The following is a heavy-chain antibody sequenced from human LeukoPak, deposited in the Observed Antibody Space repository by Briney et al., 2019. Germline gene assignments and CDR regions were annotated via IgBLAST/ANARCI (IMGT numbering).Heavy chain of an antibody. CDR2: IKQDGSEK. J-gene: IGHJ4*02. D-gene: IGHD1-7*01. V-gene: IGHV3-7*01. CDR1: GFTFSSYW. CDR3: ARDSAPFRPQLRPLDY. Sequence: GGSLRLSCAASGFTFSSYWMSWVRQAPGKGLEWVANIKQDGSEKYYVDSVKGRFTISRDNAKNSLYLQMNSLRAEDTAVYYCARDSAPFRPQLRPLDYWGQGILVTVSS.